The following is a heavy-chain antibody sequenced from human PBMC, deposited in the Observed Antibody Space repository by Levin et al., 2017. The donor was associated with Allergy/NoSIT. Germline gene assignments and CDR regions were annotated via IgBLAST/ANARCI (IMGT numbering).Heavy chain of an antibody. Sequence: KPSETLSLTCTVSGGSISNYYWSWIRQPPGRGLEWIGYIYSSGNTNYNPSLKSRVTISVDTSKNQFSLKLSSVTAADTAVYYCARSGGYTLYFQQWGQGTLVTVSS. D-gene: IGHD5-12*01. CDR1: GGSISNYY. CDR2: IYSSGNT. V-gene: IGHV4-59*08. CDR3: ARSGGYTLYFQQ. J-gene: IGHJ1*01.